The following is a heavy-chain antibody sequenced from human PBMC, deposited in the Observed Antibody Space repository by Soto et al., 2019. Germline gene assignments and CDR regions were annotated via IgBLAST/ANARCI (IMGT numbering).Heavy chain of an antibody. CDR3: AGELAEKGCYYCYMDV. V-gene: IGHV3-66*01. J-gene: IGHJ6*03. CDR2: IYSGGST. CDR1: GFTVSSNY. D-gene: IGHD3-3*02. Sequence: GGSLRLSCAASGFTVSSNYMSWVRQAPGKGLEWVSVIYSGGSTYYADSVKGRFTISRDNSKNTLYLQMKSLIAEDTAVDYWAGELAEKGCYYCYMDVWGKGTTVTVSS.